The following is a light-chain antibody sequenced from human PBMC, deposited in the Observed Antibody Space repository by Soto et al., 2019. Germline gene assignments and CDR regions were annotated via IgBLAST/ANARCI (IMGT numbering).Light chain of an antibody. J-gene: IGLJ1*01. V-gene: IGLV1-44*01. CDR1: SSNIGSNT. CDR2: SSN. Sequence: QSVLTQPPSASGTPGQRVTISCSGGSSNIGSNTVNWYQQLPGTAPTLLIYSSNQRPSGVPDRFSGSKSGTSASLAISGLQSEDEADYYCATWDDSLNDYVFGTGTKPTVL. CDR3: ATWDDSLNDYV.